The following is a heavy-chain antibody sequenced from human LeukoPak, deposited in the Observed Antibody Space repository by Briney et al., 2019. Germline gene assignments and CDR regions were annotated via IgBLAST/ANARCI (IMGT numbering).Heavy chain of an antibody. J-gene: IGHJ6*03. CDR2: FDPKDGVA. D-gene: IGHD1-14*01. Sequence: ASVKVSCKVSGFTLSELSMHWGRQAPGNGVEWGGGFDPKDGVAVYAERFRGRVILADDSSSNTAYMDPSSLGADDTAAYYCATGVYWATTTCPGYGNYYHYLDVWGEGTPVTV. V-gene: IGHV1-24*01. CDR1: GFTLSELS. CDR3: ATGVYWATTTCPGYGNYYHYLDV.